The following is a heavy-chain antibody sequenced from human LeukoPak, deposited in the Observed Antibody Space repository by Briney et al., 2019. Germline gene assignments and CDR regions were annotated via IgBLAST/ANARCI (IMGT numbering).Heavy chain of an antibody. D-gene: IGHD6-19*01. J-gene: IGHJ4*02. Sequence: SETLSLTCTVSGGSIGSYYWSWIRQPPGKGLEWIGYVYTSGSTNYNPSFKSRVTISADTSKNQFSLRLTSVTAADTALYYCARSSWYEYFDNWGQGTLVTVSS. CDR1: GGSIGSYY. CDR3: ARSSWYEYFDN. V-gene: IGHV4-4*09. CDR2: VYTSGST.